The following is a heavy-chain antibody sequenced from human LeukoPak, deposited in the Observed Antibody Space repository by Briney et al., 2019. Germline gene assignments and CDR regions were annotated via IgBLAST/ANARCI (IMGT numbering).Heavy chain of an antibody. V-gene: IGHV3-7*01. CDR1: GFTFSSYW. Sequence: GGSLGLSCAASGFTFSSYWMSWVRQAPGKGLEWVANIKQDGSEKYYVDSVKGRFTISRDNAKNSLFLQMNSLRAEDTAVYYCARTSKSGSYSPGDYWGQGTLVTVSS. CDR3: ARTSKSGSYSPGDY. D-gene: IGHD1-26*01. CDR2: IKQDGSEK. J-gene: IGHJ4*02.